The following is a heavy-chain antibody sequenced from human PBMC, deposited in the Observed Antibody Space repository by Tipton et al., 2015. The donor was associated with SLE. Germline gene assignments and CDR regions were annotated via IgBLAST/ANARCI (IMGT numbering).Heavy chain of an antibody. V-gene: IGHV4-30-2*01. J-gene: IGHJ6*02. Sequence: TLSLTCAVSGGSISSGGYSWSWIRQPPGKGLEWIGYIYQSGSTYYNPSLKSRVAISVDRSKNQFSLKLSSVTAADTAVYYCARAVAGSYYYYYGMDVWGQGTTVTVSS. CDR3: ARAVAGSYYYYYGMDV. D-gene: IGHD6-19*01. CDR1: GGSISSGGYS. CDR2: IYQSGST.